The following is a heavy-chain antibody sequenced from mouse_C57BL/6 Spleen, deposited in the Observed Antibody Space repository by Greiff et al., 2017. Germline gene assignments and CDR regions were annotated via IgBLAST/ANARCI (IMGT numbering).Heavy chain of an antibody. Sequence: QVQLQQPGAELVMPGASVKLSCKASGYTFTSYWMHWVKQRPGQGLEWIGEIDPPDSYTNYNQKFKGKSTLTVDKSSSTAYMQLSSLTSEDSAVYYCARGGGYWGQGTLVTVSA. J-gene: IGHJ3*01. CDR1: GYTFTSYW. CDR3: ARGGGY. V-gene: IGHV1-69*01. CDR2: IDPPDSYT.